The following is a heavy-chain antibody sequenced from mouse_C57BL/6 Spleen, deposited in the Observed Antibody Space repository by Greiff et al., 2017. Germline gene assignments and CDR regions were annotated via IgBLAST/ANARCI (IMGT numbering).Heavy chain of an antibody. CDR2: FDPENGDT. CDR1: GFNIKDDY. D-gene: IGHD2-1*01. V-gene: IGHV14-4*01. CDR3: TIYGTFAY. J-gene: IGHJ3*01. Sequence: EVKLVESGAELVRPGASVKLSCTASGFNIKDDYMHWVKQRPEQGLEWIGWFDPENGDTEYASKFQGKATITADTSSNTAYLQLSSLTSEDTAVYYCTIYGTFAYWGQGTLVTVSA.